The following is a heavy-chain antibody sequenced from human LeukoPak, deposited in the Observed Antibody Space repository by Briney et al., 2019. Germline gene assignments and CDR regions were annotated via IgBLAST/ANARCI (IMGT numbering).Heavy chain of an antibody. CDR1: GFIFSTYS. J-gene: IGHJ3*02. CDR2: ISDDSSII. V-gene: IGHV3-48*04. Sequence: PGGSLRLSCAASGFIFSTYSMNWVRQAPGKGLEWLSYISDDSSIIYYADSVKGRFTISRDNAKNSLYLQMNSLRAEDTAVYYCARARDGYTKIDAFDIWGQGTMVTVSS. CDR3: ARARDGYTKIDAFDI. D-gene: IGHD5-24*01.